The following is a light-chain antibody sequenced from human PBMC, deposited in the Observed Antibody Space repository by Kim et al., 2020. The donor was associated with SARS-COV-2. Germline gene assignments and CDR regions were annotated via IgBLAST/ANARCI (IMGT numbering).Light chain of an antibody. J-gene: IGKJ1*01. Sequence: ASVGDRFTITCRASQSISTYLNWYQQKPGEAPKLLIYATFNLQSGVPSRFSGSGSGTDFTLTISSLQPEDFATHYCQQTYSPPRTFGQGTKVDIK. CDR1: QSISTY. CDR2: ATF. V-gene: IGKV1-39*01. CDR3: QQTYSPPRT.